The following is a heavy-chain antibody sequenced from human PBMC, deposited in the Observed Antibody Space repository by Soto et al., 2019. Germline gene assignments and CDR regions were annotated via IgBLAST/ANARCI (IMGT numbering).Heavy chain of an antibody. J-gene: IGHJ4*02. Sequence: QVHLVQSGAEVKKPGASVKVSCKASGYTFTSYGITWVRQAPGQGLEWMGWISAHNGNTAYAQKLQVRVIVTRDTATSKAYMELRSLRSDDTAVYYCAMGRYGDYWGQGALVTGSS. V-gene: IGHV1-18*01. D-gene: IGHD1-26*01. CDR2: ISAHNGNT. CDR1: GYTFTSYG. CDR3: AMGRYGDY.